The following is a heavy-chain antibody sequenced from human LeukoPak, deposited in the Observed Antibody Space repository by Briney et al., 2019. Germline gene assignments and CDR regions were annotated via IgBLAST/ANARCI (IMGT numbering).Heavy chain of an antibody. V-gene: IGHV3-11*01. D-gene: IGHD2-2*01. CDR3: ARQLCTATSCFVDY. J-gene: IGHJ4*02. CDR2: IGTSGSPI. CDR1: GFTFSDYY. Sequence: PGGSLRLSCAASGFTFSDYYMTWLRQTPGGGLEWVSYIGTSGSPIYYADSVKGRFTISWDNAKDSLYLQMNSLRAEDTAVFYCARQLCTATSCFVDYWGQGTLVTVSS.